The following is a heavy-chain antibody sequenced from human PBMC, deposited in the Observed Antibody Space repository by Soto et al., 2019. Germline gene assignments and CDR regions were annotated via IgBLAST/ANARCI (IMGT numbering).Heavy chain of an antibody. CDR2: ITDTGGDT. D-gene: IGHD7-27*01. Sequence: PGGSLRLSCVASGIPFGSRAMSWVRQAPGEGLEWDSTITDTGGDTKYADSVRGRFTMSRDNSKKTLYLQMNSLRVEDSALYYCARGSTDSYLGSRIFDFWGRGTLVTVSS. J-gene: IGHJ4*02. CDR1: GIPFGSRA. CDR3: ARGSTDSYLGSRIFDF. V-gene: IGHV3-23*01.